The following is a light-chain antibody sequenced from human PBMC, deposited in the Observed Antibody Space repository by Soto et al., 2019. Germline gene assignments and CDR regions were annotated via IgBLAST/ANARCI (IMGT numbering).Light chain of an antibody. Sequence: DIQMNQSPTSLSASVGDRVTITCRASQSIANYLNWYQQRPGKAPKLLIYGASTLHSGVPSNFSGSGSGTDFTLTISGLQLEDFATYYCQQSFTTPRTFGQGTKVDIK. CDR1: QSIANY. V-gene: IGKV1-39*01. J-gene: IGKJ1*01. CDR3: QQSFTTPRT. CDR2: GAS.